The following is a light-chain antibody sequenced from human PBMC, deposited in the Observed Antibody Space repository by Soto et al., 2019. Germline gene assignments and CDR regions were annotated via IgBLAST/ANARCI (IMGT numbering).Light chain of an antibody. V-gene: IGKV3-15*01. CDR3: QQYNNWPRT. J-gene: IGKJ1*01. CDR2: GAS. CDR1: QSVSNN. Sequence: IVMTQSPATLSVPPGERATLSCRASQSVSNNLAWYQQKPGQAPRLLIYGASTRATGIPARFSGSGSGTEFTLTISSLQSEDFALYYCQQYNNWPRTFGQGTKVDIK.